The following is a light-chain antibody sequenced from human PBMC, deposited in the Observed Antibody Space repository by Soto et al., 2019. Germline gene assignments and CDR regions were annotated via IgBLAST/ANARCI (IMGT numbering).Light chain of an antibody. CDR2: WAS. Sequence: DILMTQSKDSLAVSLGERATINCKSSQSVLYSSNNKNYLAWYQQKPGQPPKLLIYWASTRESGVPDRFSGSGSGTDFTLTISSLQAEDVAVYYCQQYYSTPWTFGQRSMV. J-gene: IGKJ1*01. V-gene: IGKV4-1*01. CDR1: QSVLYSSNNKNY. CDR3: QQYYSTPWT.